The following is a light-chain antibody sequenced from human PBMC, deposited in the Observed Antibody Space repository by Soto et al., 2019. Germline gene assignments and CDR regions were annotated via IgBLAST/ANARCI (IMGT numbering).Light chain of an antibody. Sequence: QCSLTLPASVSGSPGQSIPISCTGTISDVGGYNYVSWYQQHPGKAPKLMIYEVSNRPSGVSNRFSGSKSGNTASLTISGLQAEDEADYYCSSYTSSSTLYVFGTGTKVTVL. V-gene: IGLV2-14*01. CDR3: SSYTSSSTLYV. CDR2: EVS. J-gene: IGLJ1*01. CDR1: ISDVGGYNY.